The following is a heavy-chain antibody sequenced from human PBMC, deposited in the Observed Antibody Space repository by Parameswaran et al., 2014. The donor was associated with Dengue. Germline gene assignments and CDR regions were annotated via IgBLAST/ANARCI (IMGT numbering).Heavy chain of an antibody. J-gene: IGHJ4*02. Sequence: RWIRQPQEGLEWVGFIRSKAYGGTTEYAASVKGRFTISRDDSKSIAYLQMNSLKTEDTAVYYCASSYDSSGYSDYWGQGTLVTVSS. V-gene: IGHV3-49*02. CDR3: ASSYDSSGYSDY. CDR2: IRSKAYGGTT. D-gene: IGHD3-22*01.